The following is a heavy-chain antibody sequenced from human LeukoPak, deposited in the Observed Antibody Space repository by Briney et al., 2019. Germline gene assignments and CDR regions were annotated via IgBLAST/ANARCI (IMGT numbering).Heavy chain of an antibody. J-gene: IGHJ4*02. CDR3: ARHEKLGQFDY. CDR1: GDSISSYY. V-gene: IGHV4-59*08. Sequence: SETLSLTCTVSGDSISSYYWSWIRQPPGKGLEWIGYVYYSGSTNYNPSLKSRVTISVDTSKNQFSLKLSSVTAADTAVYYCARHEKLGQFDYWGQGTLVTVSS. CDR2: VYYSGST. D-gene: IGHD3-10*01.